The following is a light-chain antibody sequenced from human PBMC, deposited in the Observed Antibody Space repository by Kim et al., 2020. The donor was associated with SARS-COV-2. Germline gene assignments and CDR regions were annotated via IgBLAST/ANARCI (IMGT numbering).Light chain of an antibody. J-gene: IGKJ1*01. Sequence: AIQMTQSPSSLSAYVGESITITCRASQGIRNDLGWYQQKPGEAPKLLIFAASNLQSGVPSRFSGSGFGTDFTLSISSLQPEDVATYFCLQDNHYPWTFGQGTKVDIK. CDR1: QGIRND. CDR2: AAS. CDR3: LQDNHYPWT. V-gene: IGKV1-6*01.